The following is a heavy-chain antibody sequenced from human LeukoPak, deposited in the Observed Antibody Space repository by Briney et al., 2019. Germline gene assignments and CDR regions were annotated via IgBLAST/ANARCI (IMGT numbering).Heavy chain of an antibody. Sequence: GGSLRLSCAAPGFTFSSYWMHWVRQAPGKGLVWVSRINSDGSSTSYADSVKGRFTISRDNAKNTLYLQMNSLRAEDTAVYYCARKAGGYSYGPLDYWGQGTPVTVSS. CDR3: ARKAGGYSYGPLDY. J-gene: IGHJ4*02. D-gene: IGHD5-18*01. CDR1: GFTFSSYW. V-gene: IGHV3-74*01. CDR2: INSDGSST.